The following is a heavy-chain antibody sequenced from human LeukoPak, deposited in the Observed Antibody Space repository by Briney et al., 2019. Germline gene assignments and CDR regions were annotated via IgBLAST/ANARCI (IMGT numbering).Heavy chain of an antibody. CDR3: AYSSSWYYYYYYMDV. CDR1: GGTISSNA. J-gene: IGHJ6*03. V-gene: IGHV1-69*06. Sequence: GASVKVSCKASGGTISSNAISWVRQAPGQGLEWMGGIIPISGTANYAQKFQGRVTITADKSTGTAYMELSSLRSEDTAVYYCAYSSSWYYYYYYMDVWGKGTTVTVSS. CDR2: IIPISGTA. D-gene: IGHD6-13*01.